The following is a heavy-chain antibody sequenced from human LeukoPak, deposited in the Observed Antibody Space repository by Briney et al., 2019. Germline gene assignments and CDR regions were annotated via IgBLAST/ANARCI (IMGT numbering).Heavy chain of an antibody. CDR3: ARDRGIIAVAGKGGYFDY. D-gene: IGHD6-19*01. CDR1: GYTFTSYG. V-gene: IGHV1-18*01. CDR2: ISAYNGNT. Sequence: ASVKVSCKASGYTFTSYGIRWVRQAPGQGLEWMGWISAYNGNTNYAQKLQGRVTMTTDTSTSTAYMELRSLRSDDTAVYYCARDRGIIAVAGKGGYFDYWGQGTLVTVSS. J-gene: IGHJ4*02.